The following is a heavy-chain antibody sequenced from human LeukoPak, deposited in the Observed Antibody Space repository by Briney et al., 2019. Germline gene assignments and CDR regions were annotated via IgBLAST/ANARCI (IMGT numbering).Heavy chain of an antibody. CDR2: FYYNVNT. Sequence: SETLSLTCSVSGVSISNSDYYWGWIRQPPGKGLEWIGSFYYNVNTYYNPSLKSRGTISADTSNNQLSLKLNSVTAADTAVYYCASGRNWRYLSHFDYWGQGTLATVSS. J-gene: IGHJ4*02. CDR3: ASGRNWRYLSHFDY. CDR1: GVSISNSDYY. V-gene: IGHV4-39*07. D-gene: IGHD2/OR15-2a*01.